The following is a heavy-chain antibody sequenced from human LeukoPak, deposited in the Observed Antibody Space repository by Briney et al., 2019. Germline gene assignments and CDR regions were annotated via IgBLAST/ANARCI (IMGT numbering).Heavy chain of an antibody. V-gene: IGHV4-39*01. CDR3: ARQREGDVYDFWGGGYYYYMDV. Sequence: SETLSLTCTVSGGSISSSSYYWGWIRQPPGKGLEWIGSIYYSGSTFSNPSLKSRVTISVDTSKNQFSLKLSSVTAADTAVYYCARQREGDVYDFWGGGYYYYMDVWGKGATVTVSS. D-gene: IGHD3-3*01. CDR2: IYYSGST. J-gene: IGHJ6*03. CDR1: GGSISSSSYY.